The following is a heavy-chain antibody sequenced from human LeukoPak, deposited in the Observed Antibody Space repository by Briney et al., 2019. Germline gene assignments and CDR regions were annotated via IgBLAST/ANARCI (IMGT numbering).Heavy chain of an antibody. J-gene: IGHJ4*02. CDR3: ASDQGEYYYDSSGYYSRIIYFDY. V-gene: IGHV3-66*02. CDR2: IYIGGST. Sequence: PGGSLRLACAASGFTVSSNDMSWVRQAPGKWRELVSVIYIGGSTYYGDSVKGRFTISRDNSKNTLYLQMNSPRPEDTAVYYCASDQGEYYYDSSGYYSRIIYFDYWGRGTLVTVSS. CDR1: GFTVSSND. D-gene: IGHD3-22*01.